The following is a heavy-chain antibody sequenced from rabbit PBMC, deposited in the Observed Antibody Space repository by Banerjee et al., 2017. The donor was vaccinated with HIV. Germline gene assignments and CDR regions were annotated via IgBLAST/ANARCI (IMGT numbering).Heavy chain of an antibody. CDR2: IYTGSIGNT. Sequence: EESGGDLVQPEGSLTLTCTASGFDFSSSYWICWVRQAPGKGLEWIACIYTGSIGNTYYASWAKGRFTISKTSSTTVTLQMTSLTAVDRAIYFCARRAAYSAGGYAQWDLWGPGTLVTVS. J-gene: IGHJ4*01. CDR3: ARRAAYSAGGYAQWDL. CDR1: GFDFSSSYW. V-gene: IGHV1S45*01. D-gene: IGHD7-1*01.